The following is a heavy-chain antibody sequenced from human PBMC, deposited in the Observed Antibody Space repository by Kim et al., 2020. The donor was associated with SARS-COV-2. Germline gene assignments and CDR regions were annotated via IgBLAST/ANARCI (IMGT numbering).Heavy chain of an antibody. Sequence: GGSLRLSCAASGFTLSNYVMSWVRQAPGKGLEWVSAISGSGDSTYYADSVKGRFTISRDNSKNTLYLQMNSLRADDTAVYYCAKDRYGGTYYRVLDYWGQGTLVTVSS. CDR1: GFTLSNYV. V-gene: IGHV3-23*01. CDR2: ISGSGDST. J-gene: IGHJ4*02. CDR3: AKDRYGGTYYRVLDY. D-gene: IGHD1-26*01.